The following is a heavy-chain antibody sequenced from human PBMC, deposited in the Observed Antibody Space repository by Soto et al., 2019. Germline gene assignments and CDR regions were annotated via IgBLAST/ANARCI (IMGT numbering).Heavy chain of an antibody. V-gene: IGHV1-69*01. CDR2: IIPIFGTA. CDR1: GGTFSSYA. D-gene: IGHD6-13*01. Sequence: QVQLVQSGAEVKKPGSSVKVSCKASGGTFSSYAISWVRQAPGQGLEWMGGIIPIFGTANYEQKFQGRVTITADESTSTAYMELSSLRSEDTAVYYCARKPGYSSSWYGYYFDYWGQGTLVTVSS. CDR3: ARKPGYSSSWYGYYFDY. J-gene: IGHJ4*02.